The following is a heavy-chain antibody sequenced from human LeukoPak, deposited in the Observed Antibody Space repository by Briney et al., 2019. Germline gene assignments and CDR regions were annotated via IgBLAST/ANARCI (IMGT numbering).Heavy chain of an antibody. V-gene: IGHV3-48*01. D-gene: IGHD6-19*01. CDR2: ISSSSSTI. CDR1: GFTFSRYS. J-gene: IGHJ4*02. CDR3: ARGSHSSGWHYLFDY. Sequence: PGGSLRLCCAASGFTFSRYSMNWVRQAPGKGLEWVSYISSSSSTIYYADSVKGRFTISRDNAKNSLYLQMNSLRAEDTAVYYCARGSHSSGWHYLFDYWGQGTLVTVSS.